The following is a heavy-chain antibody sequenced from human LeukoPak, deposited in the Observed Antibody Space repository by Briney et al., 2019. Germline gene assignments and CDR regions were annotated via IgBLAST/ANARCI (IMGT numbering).Heavy chain of an antibody. CDR3: ATDISTHYFGS. CDR2: IWYDASNK. J-gene: IGHJ4*02. CDR1: GFSFSGYG. D-gene: IGHD3-9*01. Sequence: GRSLRLSCAASGFSFSGYGMHWVRQAPGKGLEWVTFIWYDASNKYYAESVKGRFIISRDNSRNTVFLQMNSLRAEDTAIYYCATDISTHYFGSWGQGTLVTVSS. V-gene: IGHV3-33*01.